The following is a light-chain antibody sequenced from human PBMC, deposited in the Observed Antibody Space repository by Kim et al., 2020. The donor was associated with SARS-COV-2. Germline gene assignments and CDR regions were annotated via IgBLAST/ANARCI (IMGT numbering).Light chain of an antibody. CDR1: QGISSA. Sequence: AAVGDRVTMTCRASQGISSALAWYQQKPGKAPKLLIYDASSLESGVPSRFSGSGSGTDFTLTISSLQAEDFATYYCQQFNSYPHTFGGGTKVDIK. CDR3: QQFNSYPHT. J-gene: IGKJ4*01. CDR2: DAS. V-gene: IGKV1-13*02.